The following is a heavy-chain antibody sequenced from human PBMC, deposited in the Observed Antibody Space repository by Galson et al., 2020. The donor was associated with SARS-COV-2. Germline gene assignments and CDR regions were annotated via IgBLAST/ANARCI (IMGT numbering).Heavy chain of an antibody. CDR2: IFYNGNT. V-gene: IGHV4-31*03. CDR1: GGSVHSYGYH. D-gene: IGHD1-1*01. Sequence: ETSETLSLTCTVSGGSVHSYGYHWGWIRQHPGKGLEQIRYIFYNGNTDYNPSLKSRVSIALDTSKNHFSLKLSSVTPADTTVYYCTKDWNGPVYNWGQGTLVTVSS. CDR3: TKDWNGPVYN. J-gene: IGHJ4*01.